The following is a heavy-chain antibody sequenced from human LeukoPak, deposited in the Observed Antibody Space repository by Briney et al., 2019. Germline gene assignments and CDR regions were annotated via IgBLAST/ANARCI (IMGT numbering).Heavy chain of an antibody. V-gene: IGHV4-39*07. CDR1: GYSISSSSYY. J-gene: IGHJ3*02. D-gene: IGHD3-22*01. CDR2: IYYSGST. Sequence: SETLSLTCTVSGYSISSSSYYWGWIRQPPGKGLEWIGSIYYSGSTYYNPSLKSRVTISVDTSKNQFSLKLSSVTAADTAVYYCATMLVYYYDSSGYYSDAFDIWGQGTMVTVSS. CDR3: ATMLVYYYDSSGYYSDAFDI.